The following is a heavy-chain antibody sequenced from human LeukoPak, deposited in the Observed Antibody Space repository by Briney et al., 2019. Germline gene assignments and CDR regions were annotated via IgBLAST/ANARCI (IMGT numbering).Heavy chain of an antibody. V-gene: IGHV1-69*13. D-gene: IGHD1-26*01. CDR1: GGTFSSYA. J-gene: IGHJ4*02. Sequence: ASVKVSCKASGGTFSSYAISWVRQAPGQGLEWMGGIIPIFGTANYAQKIQGRVTITADESTSTAYMELSSLRSEDTAVYYCAREGLLEWEPRGYFDYWGQGTLVTVSS. CDR3: AREGLLEWEPRGYFDY. CDR2: IIPIFGTA.